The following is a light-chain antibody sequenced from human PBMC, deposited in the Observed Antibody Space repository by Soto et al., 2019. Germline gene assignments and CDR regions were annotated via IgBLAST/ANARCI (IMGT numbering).Light chain of an antibody. CDR1: QSVSNNY. CDR2: DAS. Sequence: EFVLTQSRGTLSLSPRERATLSCRASQSVSNNYLAWYQQKPGQAPRLLIYDASNRATGIPARFSGSGYGTDFTLTISSLETEDFAVYYCQERSKWPLTFGGGTKVDI. V-gene: IGKV3-11*01. J-gene: IGKJ4*01. CDR3: QERSKWPLT.